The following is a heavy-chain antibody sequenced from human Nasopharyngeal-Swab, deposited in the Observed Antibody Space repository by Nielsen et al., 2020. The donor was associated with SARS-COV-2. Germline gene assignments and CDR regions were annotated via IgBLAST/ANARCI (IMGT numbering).Heavy chain of an antibody. CDR2: IYSGGST. CDR3: ARGGGDDYVWGSYNYYFDY. J-gene: IGHJ4*02. V-gene: IGHV3-53*01. D-gene: IGHD3-16*01. CDR1: GFTVSSNY. Sequence: GESLKISCAASGFTVSSNYMSRVRQAPGKGLEWVSVIYSGGSTYYADSVKGRFTISRDNSKNTLYLQMNSLRAEDTAVYYCARGGGDDYVWGSYNYYFDYWGQGTLVTVSS.